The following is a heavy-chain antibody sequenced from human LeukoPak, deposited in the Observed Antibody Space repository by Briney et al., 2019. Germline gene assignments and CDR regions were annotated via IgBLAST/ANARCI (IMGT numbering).Heavy chain of an antibody. CDR2: INPNSGGT. D-gene: IGHD5/OR15-5a*01. CDR3: AREGAIVSSPHFDY. J-gene: IGHJ4*02. CDR1: GYTFTVDY. Sequence: ASVKVSCKPSGYTFTVDYIHWVRQAPGQGLEWMGWINPNSGGTNYAQKFQGRVTMTRDTSISTAYMELSRLRSEDTAVYYCAREGAIVSSPHFDYWGQGTLVTVSS. V-gene: IGHV1-2*02.